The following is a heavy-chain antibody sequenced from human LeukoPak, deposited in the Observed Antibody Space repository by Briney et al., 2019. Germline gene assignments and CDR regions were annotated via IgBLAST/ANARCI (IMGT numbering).Heavy chain of an antibody. V-gene: IGHV1-46*01. J-gene: IGHJ3*02. CDR3: ARDRVYYYDSSGHGYNAFDI. CDR2: ITPSGGST. Sequence: ASVKVSCKASGYTFTSYYMHWVRQAPGQGLEWMGIITPSGGSTSYPQKFQGRVTMTRDTSTSTVYMELSSLRSGDTAVYYCARDRVYYYDSSGHGYNAFDIWGQGTMVTVCS. CDR1: GYTFTSYY. D-gene: IGHD3-22*01.